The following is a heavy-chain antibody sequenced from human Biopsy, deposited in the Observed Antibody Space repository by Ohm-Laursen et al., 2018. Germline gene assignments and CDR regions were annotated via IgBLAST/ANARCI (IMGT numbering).Heavy chain of an antibody. Sequence: TLSLTCAVSGDSISGYYWNWIRQPPGKRLEWIGYILSTGSTDYNPSLQSRVSISLDLSTDQFSLKADSVTAADTAVYYCARDYDTSGYYYVSWGQGTLVTVSS. V-gene: IGHV4-4*08. CDR2: ILSTGST. D-gene: IGHD3-22*01. CDR3: ARDYDTSGYYYVS. J-gene: IGHJ5*02. CDR1: GDSISGYY.